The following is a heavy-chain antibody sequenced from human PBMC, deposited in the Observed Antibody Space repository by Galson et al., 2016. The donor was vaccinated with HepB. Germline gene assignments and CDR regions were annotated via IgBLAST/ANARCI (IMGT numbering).Heavy chain of an antibody. Sequence: SLRLSCAASGFIFSSYAMTWGRPAPGKGPEWVSTFGDGGDIYYADSVKGRFTISRDNSRNTLYLQMNSLRADDTAVYYCAGVPSGKRLDYWGQGTLVTVSS. CDR2: FGDGGDI. V-gene: IGHV3-23*01. CDR3: AGVPSGKRLDY. D-gene: IGHD2-2*01. CDR1: GFIFSSYA. J-gene: IGHJ4*02.